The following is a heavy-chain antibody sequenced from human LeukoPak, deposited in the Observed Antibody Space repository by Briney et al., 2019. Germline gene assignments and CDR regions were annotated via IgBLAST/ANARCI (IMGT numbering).Heavy chain of an antibody. J-gene: IGHJ4*02. CDR1: GGSINVYY. D-gene: IGHD1-1*01. V-gene: IGHV4-4*07. CDR3: ARIYSQNWSEYYLDY. CDR2: LYTSGST. Sequence: SETLSLTCTVSGGSINVYYWTWVRQPAGKGLEWIGRLYTSGSTNFNPSLKSRVTMSVDPPKNQFSLRLNSVPAADTAVYYCARIYSQNWSEYYLDYWGQGILVTVSS.